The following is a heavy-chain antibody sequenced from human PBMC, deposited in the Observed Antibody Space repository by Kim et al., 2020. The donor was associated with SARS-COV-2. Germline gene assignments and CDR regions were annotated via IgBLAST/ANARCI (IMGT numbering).Heavy chain of an antibody. J-gene: IGHJ4*02. Sequence: LSLTCAASGFTFSNAWMSWVRQAPGKGLEWVGRIKSKTDGGTTDYAAPVKGRFTISSDDSKNTLYLQMNSLKTEDTAVYYCTTDLVHYYDSSGYYYDYWGQGTLVTVSS. CDR1: GFTFSNAW. D-gene: IGHD3-22*01. CDR2: IKSKTDGGTT. CDR3: TTDLVHYYDSSGYYYDY. V-gene: IGHV3-15*01.